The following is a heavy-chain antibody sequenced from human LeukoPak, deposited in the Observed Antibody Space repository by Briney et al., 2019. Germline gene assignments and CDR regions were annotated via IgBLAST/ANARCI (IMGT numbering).Heavy chain of an antibody. CDR1: GFTFSSYS. CDR2: ISSGGGFI. D-gene: IGHD6-19*01. Sequence: GGSLRLSCAASGFTFSSYSMNWVRQAPGKGLEWVSSISSGGGFIYYADSVKGRFTISRDNAKNSLYLQMNSLRAEDTAVYYCARDASGWSRDYWGQGTLVTVSS. CDR3: ARDASGWSRDY. J-gene: IGHJ4*02. V-gene: IGHV3-21*01.